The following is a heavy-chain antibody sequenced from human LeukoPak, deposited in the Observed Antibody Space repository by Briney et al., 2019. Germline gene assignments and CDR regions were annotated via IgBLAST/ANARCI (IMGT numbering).Heavy chain of an antibody. V-gene: IGHV4-59*12. D-gene: IGHD2-15*01. CDR3: ARDCSGGSCYSFDY. CDR2: IYYSGST. J-gene: IGHJ4*02. CDR1: VGSISSYY. Sequence: SETLSLTCTVSVGSISSYYWSWIRQPPGKGLEWIGYIYYSGSTNYNPSLKSRVTISVDKSKNQFSLKLSSVTAADTAVYYCARDCSGGSCYSFDYWGQGTLVTVSS.